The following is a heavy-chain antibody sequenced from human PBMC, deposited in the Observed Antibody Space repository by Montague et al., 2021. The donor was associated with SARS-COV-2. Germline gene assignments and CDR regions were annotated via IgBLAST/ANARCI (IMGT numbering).Heavy chain of an antibody. D-gene: IGHD3-10*01. CDR1: GFTFDDYG. Sequence: SLRLSCAASGFTFDDYGMSWVRQVPGKGLEWVSGISRSGDRTAYADSVKGRFTISRDDAKNSLYLQMNSLRVEDTAFYHCSRGGGMIRGVVDFWGQGILVSVSS. CDR2: ISRSGDRT. J-gene: IGHJ4*02. V-gene: IGHV3-20*01. CDR3: SRGGGMIRGVVDF.